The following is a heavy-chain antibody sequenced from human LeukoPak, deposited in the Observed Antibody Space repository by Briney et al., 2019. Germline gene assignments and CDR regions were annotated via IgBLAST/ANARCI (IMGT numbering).Heavy chain of an antibody. CDR2: FDPEDGET. CDR1: GYTLTELS. CDR3: ATDRYDFWSGSTGPRFDP. J-gene: IGHJ5*02. D-gene: IGHD3-3*01. V-gene: IGHV1-24*01. Sequence: ASVKVSCKVSGYTLTELSMHWVRQAPGKGLEWMGGFDPEDGETIYAQKFQGRVTMTEDTSTDTAYMELSSPRSEDTAVYYCATDRYDFWSGSTGPRFDPWGQGTLVTVSS.